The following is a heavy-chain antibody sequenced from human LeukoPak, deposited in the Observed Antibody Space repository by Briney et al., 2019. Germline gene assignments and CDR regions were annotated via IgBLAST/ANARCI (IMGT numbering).Heavy chain of an antibody. J-gene: IGHJ5*02. CDR1: GGSISSYY. V-gene: IGHV4-59*08. Sequence: SETLSLTCTVSGGSISSYYWSWIRQPPGKGLEWIGYIYYSGSTNYNPSLKSRVTISVDTSKDQFSLKLSSVTAADTAVYYCARRPASSLNWFDPWGQGTLVTVSS. CDR3: ARRPASSLNWFDP. D-gene: IGHD2-15*01. CDR2: IYYSGST.